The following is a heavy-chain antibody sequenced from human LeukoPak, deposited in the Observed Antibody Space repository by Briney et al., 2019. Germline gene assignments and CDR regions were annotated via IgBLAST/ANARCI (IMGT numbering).Heavy chain of an antibody. Sequence: VASVKVSCKASGYTFTSYGISWVRQAPGQGLEWMGWISAYNGNTNYAQKLQGRVTMTTDTSTSTAYMELRSLRSDDTAVYYCARVGYDSIAGRYGMDVWGQGTTVTVSS. D-gene: IGHD3-22*01. CDR3: ARVGYDSIAGRYGMDV. CDR1: GYTFTSYG. CDR2: ISAYNGNT. J-gene: IGHJ6*02. V-gene: IGHV1-18*01.